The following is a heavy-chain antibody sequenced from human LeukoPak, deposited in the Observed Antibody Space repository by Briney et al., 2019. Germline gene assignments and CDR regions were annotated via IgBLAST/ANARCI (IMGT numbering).Heavy chain of an antibody. J-gene: IGHJ6*03. CDR3: ARDDEVAGIPMDV. CDR1: GFIFSNYG. CDR2: ASASGGST. V-gene: IGHV3-23*01. D-gene: IGHD6-19*01. Sequence: PGGSLRLSCAASGFIFSNYGMGWVRQAPGKGLEWVSAASASGGSTYYADSVKGRFTISRDNAKNSLYLQMNSLRAEDTAVYYCARDDEVAGIPMDVWGKGTTVTVSS.